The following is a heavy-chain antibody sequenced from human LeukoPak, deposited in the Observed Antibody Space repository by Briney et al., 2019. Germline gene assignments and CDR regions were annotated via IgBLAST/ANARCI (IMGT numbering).Heavy chain of an antibody. V-gene: IGHV1-18*01. CDR2: ISAYNGNT. CDR1: GYTFTRYC. J-gene: IGHJ4*02. D-gene: IGHD6-19*01. Sequence: ASVKVSCKASGYTFTRYCIIGVRQAAGQGRQWMGWISAYNGNTNYAQKLKGRVTMTTDTSTSTAYMELRSLTSDDTAVYYCARALGAHIAVAVDFDYWGQGTLVTVSS. CDR3: ARALGAHIAVAVDFDY.